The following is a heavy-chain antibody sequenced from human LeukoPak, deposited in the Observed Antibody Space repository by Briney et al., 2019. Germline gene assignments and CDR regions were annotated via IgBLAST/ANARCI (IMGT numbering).Heavy chain of an antibody. Sequence: ASVKVSCKASGYTFTSYGISWVRQAPGQGLEWMGWISAYNGNTNYAQKLQGRVTMTTDTSTSTAYMELRCLRSDDTAVYYCARDLRGYSYGPKYFDYWGQGTLVTVSS. D-gene: IGHD5-18*01. J-gene: IGHJ4*02. V-gene: IGHV1-18*01. CDR1: GYTFTSYG. CDR3: ARDLRGYSYGPKYFDY. CDR2: ISAYNGNT.